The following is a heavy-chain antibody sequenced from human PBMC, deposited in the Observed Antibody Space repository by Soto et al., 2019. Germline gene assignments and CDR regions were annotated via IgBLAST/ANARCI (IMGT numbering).Heavy chain of an antibody. CDR2: ISGNGGST. Sequence: EVQLVESGGGLVQPGGSLRLSCAASGFTFSSYAMHWVRQAPGKGLEYVSVISGNGGSTYYANSVKGRFTISRDNSKNTLYRQMGSLRAEDMAVYYCARRGYGLYLDYWGQGTLVTVSS. D-gene: IGHD3-10*01. CDR1: GFTFSSYA. CDR3: ARRGYGLYLDY. J-gene: IGHJ4*02. V-gene: IGHV3-64*01.